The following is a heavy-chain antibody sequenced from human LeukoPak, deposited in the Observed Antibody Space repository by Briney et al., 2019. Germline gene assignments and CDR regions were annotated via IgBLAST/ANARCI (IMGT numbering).Heavy chain of an antibody. J-gene: IGHJ4*02. D-gene: IGHD2-2*02. CDR3: ARATYYQGWAVVPAAIYFDY. V-gene: IGHV1-2*02. CDR2: INPNSGGT. Sequence: ASVKVSCKAAGYTFTGYYMHWVRQAPGQGLEWMGWINPNSGGTNYAQKFQGRVTMTRDTSISTAYMELSRLRSDDTAVFYCARATYYQGWAVVPAAIYFDYWGQGTLVTVSS. CDR1: GYTFTGYY.